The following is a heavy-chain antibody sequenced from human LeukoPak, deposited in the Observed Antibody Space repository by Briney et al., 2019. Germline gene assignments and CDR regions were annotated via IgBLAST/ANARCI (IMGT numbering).Heavy chain of an antibody. CDR3: ARFGSSSWYDY. CDR1: GYTFINYI. CDR2: INTYTGNP. Sequence: ASVKVSCKASGYTFINYIMNWARQAPGQGLEWMGWINTYTGNPTYAQGFTGRFVFSLDTSVSTAYLQISSLKAEGTAVYYCARFGSSSWYDYWGQGTLVTVSS. V-gene: IGHV7-4-1*02. D-gene: IGHD6-13*01. J-gene: IGHJ4*02.